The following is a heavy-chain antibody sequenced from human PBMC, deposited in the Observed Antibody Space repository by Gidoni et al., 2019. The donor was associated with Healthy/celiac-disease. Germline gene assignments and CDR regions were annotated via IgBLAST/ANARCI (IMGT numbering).Heavy chain of an antibody. V-gene: IGHV4-39*01. Sequence: IRQPPGKGLEWIGSIYYSGSTYYNPSLKSRVTISVDTSKNQFSLKLSSVTAADTAVYYCARRGIGGNLGTDYWGQGTLVTVSS. J-gene: IGHJ4*02. CDR2: IYYSGST. CDR3: ARRGIGGNLGTDY. D-gene: IGHD3-16*01.